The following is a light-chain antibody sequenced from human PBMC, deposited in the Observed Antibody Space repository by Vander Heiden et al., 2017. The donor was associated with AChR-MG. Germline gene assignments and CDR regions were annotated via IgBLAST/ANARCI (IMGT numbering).Light chain of an antibody. J-gene: IGLJ3*02. CDR1: SSNIGKNS. CDR2: RGN. Sequence: QSVLTQPPSASGTPGQRATISCSGSSSNIGKNSVCWYQQLPGTAPKLLIYRGNQRPSGVPDRFSGSKSGSSASLAISGLRSEDETDYYCAVWDDTLSAWVFGGGTKLTVL. V-gene: IGLV1-47*01. CDR3: AVWDDTLSAWV.